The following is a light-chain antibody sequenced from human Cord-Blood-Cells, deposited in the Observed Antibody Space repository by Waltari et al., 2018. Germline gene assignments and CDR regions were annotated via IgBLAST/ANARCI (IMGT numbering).Light chain of an antibody. Sequence: DIQMTQSPSSLSASVGDRVTIPCRASQSISSYLNWYHQKPGKAPKLLIYAASSLQSGVPSRFSGSGSGTDFTLTISSLQPEDFATYYCQHRGTFGQGTKVEIK. CDR3: QHRGT. CDR1: QSISSY. J-gene: IGKJ1*01. V-gene: IGKV1-39*01. CDR2: AAS.